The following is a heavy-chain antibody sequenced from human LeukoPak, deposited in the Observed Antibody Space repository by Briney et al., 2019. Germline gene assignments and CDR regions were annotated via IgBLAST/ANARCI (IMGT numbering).Heavy chain of an antibody. CDR2: IYYSGST. V-gene: IGHV4-59*01. CDR3: ARVVGYCSGGSCYYYYGMDV. Sequence: SETLSLTCTVPGGSISSYYWSWIRQPPGKGLEWIGYIYYSGSTNYNPSLKSRVTISVDTSKNQFSLKLTSVTAADTAVYYCARVVGYCSGGSCYYYYGMDVWGKGTTVTVSS. D-gene: IGHD2-15*01. CDR1: GGSISSYY. J-gene: IGHJ6*04.